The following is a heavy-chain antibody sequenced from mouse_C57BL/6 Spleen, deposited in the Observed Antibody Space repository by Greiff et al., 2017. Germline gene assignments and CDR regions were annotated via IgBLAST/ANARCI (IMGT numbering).Heavy chain of an antibody. CDR3: TRRVSTVGAMDY. J-gene: IGHJ4*01. V-gene: IGHV1-15*01. D-gene: IGHD1-1*01. CDR2: IDPETGGT. CDR1: GYTFTDYE. Sequence: QVQLQQSGAELVRPGASVTLSCKASGYTFTDYEMHWVKQTPVHGLEWIGAIDPETGGTASNQKFKGKAILTADKSSSTAYMELRSLTSEDSAVYYCTRRVSTVGAMDYWGQGTSVTVSS.